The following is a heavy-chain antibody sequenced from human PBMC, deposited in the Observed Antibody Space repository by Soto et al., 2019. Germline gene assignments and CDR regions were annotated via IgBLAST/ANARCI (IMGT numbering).Heavy chain of an antibody. CDR2: IYYSGST. J-gene: IGHJ6*02. CDR3: ARHSSDYYYYGMDV. CDR1: GGSISSSSYY. Sequence: LSLTCTVSGGSISSSSYYWGWIRQPPGKGLEWIGSIYYSGSTYYNPSLKSRVTISVDTSKNQFSLKLSSVTAADTAVYYCARHSSDYYYYGMDVWGQGTTVTVSS. V-gene: IGHV4-39*01.